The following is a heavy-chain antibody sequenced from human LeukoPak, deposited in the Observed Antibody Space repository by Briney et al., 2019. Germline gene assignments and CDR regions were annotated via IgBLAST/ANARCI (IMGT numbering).Heavy chain of an antibody. V-gene: IGHV4-59*01. D-gene: IGHD1-26*01. Sequence: PSETLSLTCTVSGGSISSSYWSWIRQPPGKGLEWIGYIYYSGSTNYNPSLKSRVTISVDTSKNQFSLKLSSVTAADTAVYYCAGDGGATTPYDVFDIWGQGTMVTVSS. CDR2: IYYSGST. J-gene: IGHJ3*02. CDR1: GGSISSSY. CDR3: AGDGGATTPYDVFDI.